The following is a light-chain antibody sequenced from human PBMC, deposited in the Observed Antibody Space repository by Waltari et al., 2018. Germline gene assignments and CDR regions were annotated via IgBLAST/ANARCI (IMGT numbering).Light chain of an antibody. V-gene: IGLV2-11*01. CDR1: SSDAGAPDS. Sequence: QSALTQPRSLSGSPGQSVTISRTGTSSDAGAPDSASCYQQHQGTAPKLMIYDVTKRPSGVPDRFSGSKSGNTASLTISGLEVEDEADDYCCSYAGSSVLCGGGTKRTVL. CDR2: DVT. J-gene: IGLJ3*02. CDR3: CSYAGSSVL.